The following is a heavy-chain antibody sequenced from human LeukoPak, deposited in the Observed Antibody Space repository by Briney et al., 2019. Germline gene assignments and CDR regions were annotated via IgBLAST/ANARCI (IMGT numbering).Heavy chain of an antibody. CDR1: GFTFSDYY. Sequence: PGGSLRLSCAASGFTFSDYYMSWIRQAPGKGLEWVSYISSSGSTIYYADSVKGRFTISRDNPKNTLYLQMNSLRPEDTAVYYCARDTYYYASGSRGTSEYWGQGTLVTVSS. D-gene: IGHD3-10*01. CDR2: ISSSGSTI. CDR3: ARDTYYYASGSRGTSEY. J-gene: IGHJ4*02. V-gene: IGHV3-11*04.